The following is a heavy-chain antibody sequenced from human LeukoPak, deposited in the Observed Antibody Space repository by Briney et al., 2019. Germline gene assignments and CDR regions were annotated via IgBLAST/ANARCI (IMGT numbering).Heavy chain of an antibody. D-gene: IGHD6-19*01. CDR1: GYSISSGYY. V-gene: IGHV4-38-2*02. J-gene: IGHJ5*02. Sequence: SETLSLTCTVAGYSISSGYYWGWIRQPPGKGLEWIRSIYHSGSTYYNPSLKSRVTISVDTSKNQFSLKLSSVTAADTAVYYCARAVAGLYNWFDPWSQGTLVTVSS. CDR3: ARAVAGLYNWFDP. CDR2: IYHSGST.